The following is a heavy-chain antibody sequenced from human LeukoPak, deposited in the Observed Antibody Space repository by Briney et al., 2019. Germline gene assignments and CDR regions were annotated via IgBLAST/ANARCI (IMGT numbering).Heavy chain of an antibody. CDR3: ARASLAVVGGNWFDP. Sequence: SETLSLTCAVSGGSISSSNWWSWVRRPPGKGLEWIGEIYHSGSTNYNPSLKSRVTISVDKSKNQFSLNLSSVTAADTAVYYCARASLAVVGGNWFDPWGQRTLVTVPS. D-gene: IGHD6-19*01. CDR2: IYHSGST. V-gene: IGHV4-4*02. CDR1: GGSISSSNW. J-gene: IGHJ5*02.